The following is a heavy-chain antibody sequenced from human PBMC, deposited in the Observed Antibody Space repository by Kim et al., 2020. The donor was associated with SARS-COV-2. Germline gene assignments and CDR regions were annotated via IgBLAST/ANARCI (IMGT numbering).Heavy chain of an antibody. J-gene: IGHJ6*02. V-gene: IGHV1-69*13. CDR2: IIPIFATP. D-gene: IGHD1-1*01. Sequence: SVKVSCKASGGTFTTNAISWVRQAPGQGLEWLGGIIPIFATPNYAQKFQGRVTITAGEGTTTASMELSGLRSDDTAVYYCARNQSPTNWNGPPHHYYYFGMDVWGQGTTVIVS. CDR3: ARNQSPTNWNGPPHHYYYFGMDV. CDR1: GGTFTTNA.